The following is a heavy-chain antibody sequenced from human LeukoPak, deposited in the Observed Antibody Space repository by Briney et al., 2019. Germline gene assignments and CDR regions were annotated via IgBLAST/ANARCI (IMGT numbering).Heavy chain of an antibody. Sequence: GGSLRLSCAATGFTFSSYAMSWVRQAPGKGLEWVSAISGSGGSTYYADFVKGRFTISRDNSKNTLYLQMNSLRAEDTAVYYCAKSAAYVWGSYRKKEFDYWGQGTLVTVSS. CDR1: GFTFSSYA. D-gene: IGHD3-16*02. J-gene: IGHJ4*02. V-gene: IGHV3-23*01. CDR2: ISGSGGST. CDR3: AKSAAYVWGSYRKKEFDY.